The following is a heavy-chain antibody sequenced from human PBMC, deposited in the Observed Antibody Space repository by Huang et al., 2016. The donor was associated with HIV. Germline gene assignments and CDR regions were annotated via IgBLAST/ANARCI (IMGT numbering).Heavy chain of an antibody. CDR1: GFNFNNYD. CDR3: ARARGFLYDSTGYYSRYYFDS. V-gene: IGHV1-8*03. D-gene: IGHD3-22*01. CDR2: SNPKSGNT. J-gene: IGHJ4*02. Sequence: QVQLVQSGAEVKKPGASVKVSCKASGFNFNNYDFNWVRQASGQGLEWMGWSNPKSGNTGEAQKFQGRVTITSSTSLTTAYMELRSLRSEDTAVYYCARARGFLYDSTGYYSRYYFDSWGQGTLVTISS.